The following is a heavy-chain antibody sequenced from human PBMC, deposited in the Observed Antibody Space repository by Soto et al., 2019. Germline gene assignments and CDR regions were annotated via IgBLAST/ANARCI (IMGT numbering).Heavy chain of an antibody. CDR3: ARGSSSALDGNDY. D-gene: IGHD1-1*01. CDR1: GYSFTDYH. J-gene: IGHJ4*01. V-gene: IGHV1-2*04. Sequence: ASVMVPCKDSGYSFTDYHIHWVRQAPGQGLEWLGRINPKSGGTSTAQKFQGWVTMTTDTSISTAYMELSRLRSDDTAVYYCARGSSSALDGNDYGGHGTLVTDSS. CDR2: INPKSGGT.